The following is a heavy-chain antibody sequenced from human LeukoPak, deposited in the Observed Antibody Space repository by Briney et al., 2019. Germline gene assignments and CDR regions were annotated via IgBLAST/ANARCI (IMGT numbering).Heavy chain of an antibody. J-gene: IGHJ4*02. Sequence: PGGSLRLSCAASGFTFSSYGMSWVRQAPGKGLEWVAFIRYDGSNKYYADSVKGRFTISRDNSKNTLYLQMNSLRAEDTAVYYCARGTTVTTPFDYWGQGTLVTVSS. CDR2: IRYDGSNK. D-gene: IGHD4-17*01. CDR3: ARGTTVTTPFDY. CDR1: GFTFSSYG. V-gene: IGHV3-30*02.